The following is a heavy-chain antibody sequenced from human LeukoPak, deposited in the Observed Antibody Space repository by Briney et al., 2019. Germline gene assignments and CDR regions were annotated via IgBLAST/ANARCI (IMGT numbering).Heavy chain of an antibody. CDR3: ARDVDGSDYYHTEY. D-gene: IGHD3-3*01. Sequence: GGSLRLSYAASGFTFSSYAMHWFRQAPGKGLEWVAVISYDGSNKYYADSVKGRFTISRDNSKNTLYLQMNSLRAEDTAVYYCARDVDGSDYYHTEYWGQGTLVTVSS. V-gene: IGHV3-30-3*01. CDR2: ISYDGSNK. CDR1: GFTFSSYA. J-gene: IGHJ4*02.